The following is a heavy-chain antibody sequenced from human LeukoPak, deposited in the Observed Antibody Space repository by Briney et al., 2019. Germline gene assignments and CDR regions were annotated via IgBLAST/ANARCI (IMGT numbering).Heavy chain of an antibody. CDR2: ISAYNGNT. CDR3: ARRGYYDSSGYFDY. J-gene: IGHJ4*02. CDR1: GYTFTSYG. Sequence: RASVTVSCKASGYTFTSYGISWVRQAPGQGLEWMGWISAYNGNTNYAQKFQGRVTMTTDTSTSTAYIELRSLRSDDTAVYYCARRGYYDSSGYFDYWGQGTLVTVSS. D-gene: IGHD3-22*01. V-gene: IGHV1-18*01.